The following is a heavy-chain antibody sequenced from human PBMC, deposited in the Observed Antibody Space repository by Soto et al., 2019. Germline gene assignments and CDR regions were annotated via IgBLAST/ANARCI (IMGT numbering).Heavy chain of an antibody. J-gene: IGHJ3*02. CDR1: GFTFDDYA. CDR3: AKDIYVMGSGWLKGAFDI. CDR2: ISWNSGSI. Sequence: EVQLVESGGGLVQPGRSLRLSCAASGFTFDDYAMHWVRQAPGKGLEWVSGISWNSGSIGYADSVKGRFTISRDNAKNSLYLQMNSLRAEDTALYYCAKDIYVMGSGWLKGAFDIWGQGTIVTVSS. D-gene: IGHD6-19*01. V-gene: IGHV3-9*01.